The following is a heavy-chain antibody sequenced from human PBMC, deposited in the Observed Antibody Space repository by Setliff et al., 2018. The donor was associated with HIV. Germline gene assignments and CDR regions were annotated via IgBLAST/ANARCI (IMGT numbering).Heavy chain of an antibody. CDR2: ISGTTNTT. J-gene: IGHJ3*02. V-gene: IGHV3-48*02. CDR3: ARDFRIIVPDVFDI. CDR1: GFTFSDYN. Sequence: GGSLRLSCTGSGFTFSDYNMNWVRQTPGKGLEWISYISGTTNTTYYADSVKGRFTISRDNSKNSLYLQMSSLRDEDTAVYYCARDFRIIVPDVFDIWGRGTMVTVSS. D-gene: IGHD2-15*01.